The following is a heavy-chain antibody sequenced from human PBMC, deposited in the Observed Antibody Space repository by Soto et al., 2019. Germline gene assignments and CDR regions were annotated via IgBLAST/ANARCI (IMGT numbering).Heavy chain of an antibody. V-gene: IGHV1-69*13. CDR2: IIPIFGTA. CDR1: GGTFSSYA. CDR3: ARDSVVVNAIYYFDY. D-gene: IGHD2-21*01. J-gene: IGHJ4*02. Sequence: GASVKVSCKASGGTFSSYAISWVRQAPGQGLEWMGGIIPIFGTANYAQKFQGRVTITADESTSTAYMELSSLRSEDTAVYYCARDSVVVNAIYYFDYWGKGTLVTVS.